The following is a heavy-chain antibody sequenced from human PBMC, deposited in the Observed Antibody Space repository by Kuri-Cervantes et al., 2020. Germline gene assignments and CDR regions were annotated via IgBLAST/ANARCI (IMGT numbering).Heavy chain of an antibody. D-gene: IGHD3-10*01. J-gene: IGHJ6*03. CDR2: ISNNGNTI. Sequence: GESLKISCVASRFIFSDYYMSWIRQAPGKGLEWIAYISNNGNTIYYADSVKGRFTISRDNAKNSLYLQMDSLRAEDTAVYYCARRRGGSQYYYYYMDVWGKGTTVTVSS. V-gene: IGHV3-11*04. CDR3: ARRRGGSQYYYYYMDV. CDR1: RFIFSDYY.